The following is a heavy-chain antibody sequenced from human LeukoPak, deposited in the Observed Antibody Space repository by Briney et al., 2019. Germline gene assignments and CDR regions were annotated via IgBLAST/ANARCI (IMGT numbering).Heavy chain of an antibody. CDR2: ISGSGGST. CDR1: GFTFSSYA. D-gene: IGHD3-22*01. CDR3: AKVRITMIVVGANYDY. Sequence: GGSLILSCAASGFTFSSYAMSWVRQAPGKGLEWVSAISGSGGSTYYADSVKGRFTISRDNSKNTLYLQMNSLRAEDTAVYYCAKVRITMIVVGANYDYWGQGTLVTVSS. V-gene: IGHV3-23*01. J-gene: IGHJ4*02.